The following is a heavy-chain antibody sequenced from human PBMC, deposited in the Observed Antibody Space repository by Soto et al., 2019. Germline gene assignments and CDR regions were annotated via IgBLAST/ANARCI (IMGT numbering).Heavy chain of an antibody. CDR3: AKDKHVYYDSSTNYGMDV. CDR2: ISGSGGST. Sequence: GGSLRLSCAASGFTFSSYAMSWVRQAPGKGLEWVSAISGSGGSTYYADSVKGRFTISRDNSKNTLYLQMNSLRAEDTAVYYCAKDKHVYYDSSTNYGMDVWGQGTTVTVSS. J-gene: IGHJ6*02. D-gene: IGHD3-22*01. V-gene: IGHV3-23*01. CDR1: GFTFSSYA.